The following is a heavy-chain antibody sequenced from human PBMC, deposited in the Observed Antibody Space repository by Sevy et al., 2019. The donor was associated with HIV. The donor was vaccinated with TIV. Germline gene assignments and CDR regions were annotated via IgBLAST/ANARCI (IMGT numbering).Heavy chain of an antibody. CDR3: ARGAVVIGTAATPVLDF. J-gene: IGHJ4*02. V-gene: IGHV4-59*08. Sequence: SETLSLTYSVSDDSINSYYWSWIRQPPGKGLEWIGYIYNNIGSTSYNPSLTSRVTISVDTSKNQFSLKLASVTAADTAVYYCARGAVVIGTAATPVLDFWGQGSLVTVSS. CDR2: IYNNIGST. D-gene: IGHD2-2*01. CDR1: DDSINSYY.